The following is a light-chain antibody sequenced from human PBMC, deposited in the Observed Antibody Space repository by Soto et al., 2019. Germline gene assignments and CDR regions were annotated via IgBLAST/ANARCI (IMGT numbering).Light chain of an antibody. J-gene: IGKJ1*01. V-gene: IGKV4-1*01. CDR2: WAS. Sequence: VMTQSPDSLAVSLGERATINCKSSQSVLSSSNNKNYLAWYQQKPGQPPKLIIHWASTRDSVVPDRFSGSVSTKDFTITISRLQAEDVAVYYCQQYYSTPWTFGQGTKVEIK. CDR3: QQYYSTPWT. CDR1: QSVLSSSNNKNY.